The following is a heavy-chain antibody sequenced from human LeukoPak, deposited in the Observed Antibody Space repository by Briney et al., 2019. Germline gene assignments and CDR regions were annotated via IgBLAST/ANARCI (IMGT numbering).Heavy chain of an antibody. D-gene: IGHD6-25*01. Sequence: PGRSLGLSCAASGFTFSSYAMHWVRQAPGKGLEWVAVISYDGSNKYYADSVKGRFTISRDNSKNTLYLQMNSLRAEDTAVYYCAKDGSGDYYYMDVWGKGTTVTISS. J-gene: IGHJ6*03. CDR2: ISYDGSNK. CDR1: GFTFSSYA. CDR3: AKDGSGDYYYMDV. V-gene: IGHV3-30*04.